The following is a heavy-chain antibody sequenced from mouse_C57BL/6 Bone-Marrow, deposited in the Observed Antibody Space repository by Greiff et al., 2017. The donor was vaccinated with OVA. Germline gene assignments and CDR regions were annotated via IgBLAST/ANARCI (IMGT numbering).Heavy chain of an antibody. Sequence: VQLQQSGAELVRPGTSVKLSCKASGYTFTSYWMHWVKQRPGQGLEWIGVIDPSDSYTNYNQKFKGKATLTVDTSSSTAYMQLSSLTSEDSAVYYCAPVYFDYWGQGTTLTVSS. V-gene: IGHV1-59*01. CDR2: IDPSDSYT. J-gene: IGHJ2*01. CDR3: APVYFDY. CDR1: GYTFTSYW.